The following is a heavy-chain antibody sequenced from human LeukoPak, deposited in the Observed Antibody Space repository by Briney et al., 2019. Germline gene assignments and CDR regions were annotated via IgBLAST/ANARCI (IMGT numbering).Heavy chain of an antibody. CDR2: ISGSGGST. Sequence: PGGTLRLSCAASGFTFSSYGMSWVRQAPGKGLEWVSAISGSGGSTYYADSVKGRFTISRDKSKNTLYLQMNSRRAEDTAVYYWAEDCFDSSGYSPYYFDFWGQGTLVTVSS. J-gene: IGHJ4*02. CDR1: GFTFSSYG. D-gene: IGHD3-22*01. V-gene: IGHV3-23*01. CDR3: AEDCFDSSGYSPYYFDF.